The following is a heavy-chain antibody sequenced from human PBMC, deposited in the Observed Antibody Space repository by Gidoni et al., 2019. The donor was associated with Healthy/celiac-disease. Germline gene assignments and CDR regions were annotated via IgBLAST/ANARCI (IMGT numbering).Heavy chain of an antibody. J-gene: IGHJ6*02. CDR1: GGTFSSYA. Sequence: QVQLVQSGAEVKKPGSSVKVSCKASGGTFSSYAISWVRQAPGQGLEWMGGIIPIFGTANYAQKFQGRVTITADESTSTAYMELSSLRSEDTAVYYCATDTVTTSVTPDYYYYGMDVWGQGTTVTVSS. V-gene: IGHV1-69*01. CDR2: IIPIFGTA. CDR3: ATDTVTTSVTPDYYYYGMDV. D-gene: IGHD4-4*01.